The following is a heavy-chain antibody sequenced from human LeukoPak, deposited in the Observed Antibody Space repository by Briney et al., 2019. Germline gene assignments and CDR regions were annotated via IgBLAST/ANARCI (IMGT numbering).Heavy chain of an antibody. J-gene: IGHJ4*02. CDR1: GFTFSSYD. Sequence: PGGSLRLSCAASGFTFSSYDMHWVRQAPGKGREGGAFIRYDGSDQYYADSVKGRFTISRDNSKNTLYLQMISLRAEDTAVYYCAKRGGSYIGYFDYWGQGTLVTVSS. CDR2: IRYDGSDQ. D-gene: IGHD3-10*01. V-gene: IGHV3-30*02. CDR3: AKRGGSYIGYFDY.